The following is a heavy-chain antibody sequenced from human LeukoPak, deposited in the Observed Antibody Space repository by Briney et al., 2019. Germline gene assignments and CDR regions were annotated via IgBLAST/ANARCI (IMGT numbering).Heavy chain of an antibody. CDR1: GYTFTGYY. V-gene: IGHV1-2*02. CDR2: INPNSGGT. D-gene: IGHD3-16*02. CDR3: ARVQETDYDYVWGNYRQNWFDP. J-gene: IGHJ5*02. Sequence: ASVKVSCKASGYTFTGYYIHWVRQAPGQGLEWMGWINPNSGGTHYAQKFQGRVTMTRDTSISTAYMELSRLRSDDAAVYYCARVQETDYDYVWGNYRQNWFDPWGQGTLVSVSS.